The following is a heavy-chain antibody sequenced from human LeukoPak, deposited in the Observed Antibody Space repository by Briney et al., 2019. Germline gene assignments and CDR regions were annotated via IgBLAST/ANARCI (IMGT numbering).Heavy chain of an antibody. V-gene: IGHV1-69*05. D-gene: IGHD2-21*02. Sequence: ASVKVSCKASGGTFSSYAISWVRQAPGQRLEWMGGIIPIFGTANYAQKFQGRVTITTDESTSTAYMELSSLRSEDTAVYYCARELYCGGDCMYYFDYWGQGTLVTVSS. CDR1: GGTFSSYA. CDR3: ARELYCGGDCMYYFDY. J-gene: IGHJ4*02. CDR2: IIPIFGTA.